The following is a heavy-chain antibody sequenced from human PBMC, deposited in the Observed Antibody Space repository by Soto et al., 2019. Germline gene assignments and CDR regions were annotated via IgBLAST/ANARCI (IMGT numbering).Heavy chain of an antibody. CDR3: ARGTRDILTGYTYNWFDP. V-gene: IGHV4-59*01. Sequence: PSETLSLTCTVSGGSISSYYWSWIRQPPGKGLEWIGYIYYSGSTNYNPSLKSRVTISVDTSKNQFSLKLSSVTAADTAVYYCARGTRDILTGYTYNWFDPWGQGTLVTVSS. CDR2: IYYSGST. J-gene: IGHJ5*02. CDR1: GGSISSYY. D-gene: IGHD3-9*01.